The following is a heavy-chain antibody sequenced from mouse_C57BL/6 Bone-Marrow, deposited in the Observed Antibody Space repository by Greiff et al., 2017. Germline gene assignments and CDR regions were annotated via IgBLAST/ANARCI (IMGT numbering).Heavy chain of an antibody. J-gene: IGHJ3*01. V-gene: IGHV1-50*01. CDR1: GYTFTSYW. CDR2: IDPSDSYT. CDR3: ANTTVPFGY. D-gene: IGHD1-1*01. Sequence: VQLQQPGAELVKPGASVKLSCKASGYTFTSYWMQWVKQRPGQGLEWIGEIDPSDSYTNYNQKFKGKATFTVDTSSSTAYMQLSSLTSEDSAVYYCANTTVPFGYWGQGTLVTVSA.